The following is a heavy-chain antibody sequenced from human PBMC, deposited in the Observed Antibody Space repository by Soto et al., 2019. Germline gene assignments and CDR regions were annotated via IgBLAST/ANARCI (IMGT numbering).Heavy chain of an antibody. J-gene: IGHJ6*02. D-gene: IGHD3-22*01. CDR2: IYYSGST. CDR3: ARDLVGYYDSSGYYYYYGMDV. Sequence: SETLSLTCTVSGGSISSGGYYWSWIRQHPGKGLEWIGYIYYSGSTYYNPSLKSRVTISVDTSKNQFSLKLSSVTAADTAVYYCARDLVGYYDSSGYYYYYGMDVWGQGTTVTVSS. CDR1: GGSISSGGYY. V-gene: IGHV4-31*03.